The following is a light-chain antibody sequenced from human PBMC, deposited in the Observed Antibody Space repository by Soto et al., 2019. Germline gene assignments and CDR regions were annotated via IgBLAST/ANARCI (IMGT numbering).Light chain of an antibody. J-gene: IGLJ1*01. V-gene: IGLV2-23*02. CDR1: SSDVGSYNL. CDR2: EVS. CDR3: CSYASSNTFV. Sequence: QSALTQPASVSGSPGQSITISCTGTSSDVGSYNLVSWYQQHPGKAPKLMIYEVSKRPSGVSNRFSGSKSGNTASLTISGLQAEDEADYYCCSYASSNTFVFGTGTKVTVL.